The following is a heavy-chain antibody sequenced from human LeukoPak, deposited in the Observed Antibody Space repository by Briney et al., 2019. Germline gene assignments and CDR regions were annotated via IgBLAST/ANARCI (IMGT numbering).Heavy chain of an antibody. CDR1: GGSISSSSYY. V-gene: IGHV4-39*01. CDR3: ARLCPSSGDYGSCAFDI. J-gene: IGHJ3*02. Sequence: PSETLSLTCTASGGSISSSSYYWGWIRQPPGKGLEWIGSIYYSGSTYYNPSLKSRVTISVDTSKNQFSLKLSSVTAADTAVYYCARLCPSSGDYGSCAFDIWGQGTMVTVSS. D-gene: IGHD4-17*01. CDR2: IYYSGST.